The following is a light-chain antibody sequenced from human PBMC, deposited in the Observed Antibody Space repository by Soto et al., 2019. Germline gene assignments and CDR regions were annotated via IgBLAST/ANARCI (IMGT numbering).Light chain of an antibody. CDR3: QKANGFPLT. J-gene: IGKJ4*01. CDR2: TVS. Sequence: DIQMTQSPSSVSASVGDRVTITCRASQGISSWLAWYQQKPGKAPQLLIYTVSSLQSGVQSRFRGSEHGTDFNLTISSLQPEDSDTYSCQKANGFPLTFGGGTKVEIK. CDR1: QGISSW. V-gene: IGKV1-12*01.